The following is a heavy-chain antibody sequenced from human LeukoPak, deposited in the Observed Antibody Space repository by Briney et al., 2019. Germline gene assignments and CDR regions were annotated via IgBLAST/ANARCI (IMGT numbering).Heavy chain of an antibody. J-gene: IGHJ4*02. D-gene: IGHD3-22*01. CDR3: ASLGGYYADY. CDR1: GGSFSGYY. V-gene: IGHV4-59*12. CDR2: IYYSGST. Sequence: SETLSLTCAVYGGSFSGYYWSWIRQPPGKGLEWIGYIYYSGSTNYNPSLKSRVTISVDTSKNQFSLKLSSVTAADTAVYYCASLGGYYADYWGQGTLVTVSS.